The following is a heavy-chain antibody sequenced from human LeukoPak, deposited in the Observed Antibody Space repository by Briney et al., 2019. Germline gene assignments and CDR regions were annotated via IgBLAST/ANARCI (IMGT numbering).Heavy chain of an antibody. CDR1: GGSISSYY. CDR3: ARYDYGGYYYYGMDV. J-gene: IGHJ6*02. Sequence: SETLSLTCTVSGGSISSYYWSWIRQPPGKGLGWIGYIYYSGSTNYNPSLKSRVTISVDTSKNQFSLKLSSVTAADTAVYYCARYDYGGYYYYGMDVWGQGTTVTVSS. D-gene: IGHD4-23*01. CDR2: IYYSGST. V-gene: IGHV4-59*01.